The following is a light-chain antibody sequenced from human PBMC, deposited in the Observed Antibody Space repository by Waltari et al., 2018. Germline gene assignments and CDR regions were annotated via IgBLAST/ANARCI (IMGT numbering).Light chain of an antibody. V-gene: IGKV2-28*01. CDR1: QRLLHNNGYNY. Sequence: DIVLTQSPLSLSVTPGEPASMSCRSSQRLLHNNGYNYLDWYLQKPGQSPQLLIYLGSNRASGVPDRFSASRSGTDFTLRIDRVEAEDVGVYYCMQAVQTPFTFGGGTKVEIK. CDR2: LGS. CDR3: MQAVQTPFT. J-gene: IGKJ4*01.